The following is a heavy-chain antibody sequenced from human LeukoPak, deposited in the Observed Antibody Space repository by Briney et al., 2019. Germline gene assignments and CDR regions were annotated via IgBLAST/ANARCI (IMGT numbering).Heavy chain of an antibody. CDR1: RFTFSSYW. V-gene: IGHV3-74*01. J-gene: IGHJ3*02. CDR3: GRVTAGNAFDI. Sequence: PGGSLRLSCAASRFTFSSYWMHWVRQAPGKGLVWVSCVNSDGSSTRYADSVKGRFTISRDNAKSTLYLQMNSLRAEDTAVYYCGRVTAGNAFDIWGQGTMVTVSS. D-gene: IGHD6-13*01. CDR2: VNSDGSST.